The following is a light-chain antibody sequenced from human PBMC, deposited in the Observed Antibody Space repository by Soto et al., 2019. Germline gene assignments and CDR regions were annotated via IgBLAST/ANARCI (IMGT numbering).Light chain of an antibody. CDR3: QQYNSYWT. J-gene: IGKJ1*01. CDR2: DAS. V-gene: IGKV1-5*01. Sequence: DIQMTQSPSTRSASLGDRVTITCRASQSISSWLAWYQQKPGKAPKLLIYDASSLESGVPSRFSGSGSGTEFTLTISSMPPDDFATYYCQQYNSYWTFGQGTKVDIK. CDR1: QSISSW.